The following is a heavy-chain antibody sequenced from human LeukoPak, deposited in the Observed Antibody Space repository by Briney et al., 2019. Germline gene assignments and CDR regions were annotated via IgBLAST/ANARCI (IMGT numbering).Heavy chain of an antibody. Sequence: ASVKVSCKASGYTFTSYHMHWVRQAPGQGLEWMGIINPSGGSTNYAQRFRGRVTMTRDMSTGTVYMELSSLTSEDAAVYYCARVRRPSWFGELLAAFDPWGQGTLVTVSS. CDR1: GYTFTSYH. J-gene: IGHJ5*02. CDR3: ARVRRPSWFGELLAAFDP. D-gene: IGHD3-10*01. V-gene: IGHV1-46*01. CDR2: INPSGGST.